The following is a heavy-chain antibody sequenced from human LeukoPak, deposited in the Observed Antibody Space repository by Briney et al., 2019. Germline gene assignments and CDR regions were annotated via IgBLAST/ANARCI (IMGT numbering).Heavy chain of an antibody. D-gene: IGHD1-7*01. CDR1: GGSISGHY. CDR2: IYYSGST. Sequence: SETLSLTCTVSGGSISGHYWSWIRQPPGKGLEWIGYIYYSGSTNYNPSLKSRVTISVDTSKNQCSLKLSSVTAADTAANYCARVEGTPYYYFHGDVWGRGNTDTVSS. V-gene: IGHV4-59*11. J-gene: IGHJ6*03. CDR3: ARVEGTPYYYFHGDV.